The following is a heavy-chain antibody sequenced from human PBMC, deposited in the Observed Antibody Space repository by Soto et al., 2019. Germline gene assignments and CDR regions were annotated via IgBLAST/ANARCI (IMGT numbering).Heavy chain of an antibody. D-gene: IGHD1-7*01. Sequence: GGALRRSCAASGFTFSSYAMSWVRQAPGKGLEWVSAISGSGGSTYYADSVKGRFTISRDNSKNTLYLQMNSLRAEDTAVYYCAKGKGPWNYASYFDYWGQGTLVTVSS. V-gene: IGHV3-23*01. CDR1: GFTFSSYA. CDR3: AKGKGPWNYASYFDY. J-gene: IGHJ4*02. CDR2: ISGSGGST.